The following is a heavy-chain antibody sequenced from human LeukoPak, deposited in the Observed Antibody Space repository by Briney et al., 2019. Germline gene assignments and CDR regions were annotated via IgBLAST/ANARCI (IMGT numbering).Heavy chain of an antibody. D-gene: IGHD6-19*01. J-gene: IGHJ3*02. Sequence: SETLSLTCTVSGGSISSSSYYWGWIRQPPGKGLEWIGSIYYSGSTYYNPSLKSRVTISVDTSKNQFSLKLSSVTAADTAVYYCARDDSRGWYSAGAFDIWGQGTMVSVSS. CDR2: IYYSGST. CDR3: ARDDSRGWYSAGAFDI. V-gene: IGHV4-39*07. CDR1: GGSISSSSYY.